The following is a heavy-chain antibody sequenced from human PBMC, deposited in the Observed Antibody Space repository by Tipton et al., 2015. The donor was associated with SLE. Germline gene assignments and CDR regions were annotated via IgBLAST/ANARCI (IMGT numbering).Heavy chain of an antibody. V-gene: IGHV3-23*01. D-gene: IGHD3-16*01. J-gene: IGHJ4*02. Sequence: SLRLSCVASGFTFSSYAMSWVRQAPGKGLQWVSNISGSGGTTHYADSVKGRLTVSRDNSKSTLYLQMNSLRAEDTAVYYCAKDRYYDYVWGIEYYFDYWGQGTLGTVSS. CDR1: GFTFSSYA. CDR2: ISGSGGTT. CDR3: AKDRYYDYVWGIEYYFDY.